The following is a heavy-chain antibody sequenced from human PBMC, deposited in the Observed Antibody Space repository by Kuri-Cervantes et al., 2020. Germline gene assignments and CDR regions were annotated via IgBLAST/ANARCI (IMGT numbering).Heavy chain of an antibody. Sequence: SETLSLTCTVSGGSVNSNTYYWSWIRQPPGKGLELIGYIHKSGDTHYNPSLKSRVAISIDTSRNQFSLTLSSVTAADTAVYYCARDWRGSGDQYPFDLWGRGTLVTVSS. J-gene: IGHJ2*01. V-gene: IGHV4-61*01. CDR2: IHKSGDT. CDR1: GGSVNSNTYY. D-gene: IGHD6-19*01. CDR3: ARDWRGSGDQYPFDL.